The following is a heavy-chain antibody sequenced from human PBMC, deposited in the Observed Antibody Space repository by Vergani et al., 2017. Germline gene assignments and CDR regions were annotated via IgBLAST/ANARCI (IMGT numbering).Heavy chain of an antibody. Sequence: EKQLVQSGSETKKPGESLKISCQAFRYIFSNFLIGWVRQRPGRGLEWMGIIYPGDSEVKSNPTFRGQVIFSVDTSVNTAYLQWRSLQASDTATYFCASGGHGSENGGALQLWGQGTNITVSS. CDR3: ASGGHGSENGGALQL. V-gene: IGHV5-51*01. J-gene: IGHJ3*01. CDR2: IYPGDSEV. D-gene: IGHD3-10*01. CDR1: RYIFSNFL.